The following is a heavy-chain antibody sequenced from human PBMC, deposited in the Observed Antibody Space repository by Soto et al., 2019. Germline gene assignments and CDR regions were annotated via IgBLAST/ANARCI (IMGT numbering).Heavy chain of an antibody. J-gene: IGHJ6*03. V-gene: IGHV3-15*01. CDR2: IKSKTDGGTT. D-gene: IGHD2-8*01. Sequence: GGSLRLSCAASGFTFSNAWMSWVRQAPGKGLEWVGRIKSKTDGGTTDYAAPVKGRFTISRDDSKNTLYLQMNSLKTEDTAVYYCTTHYCTNGVCYTYYYYYMDVWGKGTTVTVSS. CDR3: TTHYCTNGVCYTYYYYYMDV. CDR1: GFTFSNAW.